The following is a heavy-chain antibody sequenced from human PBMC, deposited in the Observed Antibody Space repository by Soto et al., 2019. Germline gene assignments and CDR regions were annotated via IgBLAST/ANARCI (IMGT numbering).Heavy chain of an antibody. CDR3: ARAYTLYYYDSSGYLNNFDY. V-gene: IGHV1-18*01. J-gene: IGHJ4*02. Sequence: ASVKVSCKASGYTFTNYGISWVRQAPGQGLEWMGWISAYNGNTNYAQKLQGRVTMTTDTSTSTAYMELRSLRSDDTAVYYCARAYTLYYYDSSGYLNNFDYWGQGTLVTVSS. CDR1: GYTFTNYG. D-gene: IGHD3-22*01. CDR2: ISAYNGNT.